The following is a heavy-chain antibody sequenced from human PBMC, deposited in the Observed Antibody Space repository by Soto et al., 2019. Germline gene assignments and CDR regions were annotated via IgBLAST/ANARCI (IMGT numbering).Heavy chain of an antibody. D-gene: IGHD3-3*01. V-gene: IGHV3-7*01. CDR3: AREWGITIFGVVIGGPRDNWFDP. J-gene: IGHJ5*02. Sequence: GGSLRLSCAASGFTFSSYWMSWVRQAPGKGLEWVANIKQDGSEKYYVDSVKGRFTISRDNAKNSLYLQMNSLRAEDTAVYYCAREWGITIFGVVIGGPRDNWFDPWGQGTLVTVSS. CDR2: IKQDGSEK. CDR1: GFTFSSYW.